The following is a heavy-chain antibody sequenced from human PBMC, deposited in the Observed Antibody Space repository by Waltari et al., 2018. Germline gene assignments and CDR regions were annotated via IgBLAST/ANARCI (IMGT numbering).Heavy chain of an antibody. CDR2: IDPEDGET. Sequence: EVELVQSGAEVKKPGATVKISCKAAGYTFMDYFMHWVQQAPGKRLEWMGRIDPEDGETVYSEKFQGRVTITADTSTDTAYMELSSLTSGDTAVYYCAPLPGGSGQTFDYWGQGTLVTVSS. J-gene: IGHJ4*02. CDR3: APLPGGSGQTFDY. V-gene: IGHV1-69-2*01. D-gene: IGHD3-10*01. CDR1: GYTFMDYF.